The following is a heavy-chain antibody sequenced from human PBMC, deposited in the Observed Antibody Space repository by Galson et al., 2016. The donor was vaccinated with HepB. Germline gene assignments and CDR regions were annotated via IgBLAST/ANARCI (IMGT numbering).Heavy chain of an antibody. Sequence: SETLSLTCNVSGGFISSNNYHWGWVRQPPGKGLEWIGNITYGGSTLYNPSLEGRVTISLEASNNQFSLKVNSVTATDTAVYFCAKWVSFGHSDVWGKGTTVTVSS. J-gene: IGHJ6*04. CDR3: AKWVSFGHSDV. CDR1: GGFISSNNYH. V-gene: IGHV4-39*01. D-gene: IGHD3-16*01. CDR2: ITYGGST.